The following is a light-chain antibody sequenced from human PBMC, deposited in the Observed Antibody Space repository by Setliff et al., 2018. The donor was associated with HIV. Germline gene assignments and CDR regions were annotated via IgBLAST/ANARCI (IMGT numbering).Light chain of an antibody. V-gene: IGLV2-14*03. CDR2: DVS. CDR1: SSDIGSHDY. Sequence: QSALAQPASVSGSPGQSITISCTGTSSDIGSHDYVSWYQQHPGKVPELLIYDVSKRPSGASNRFSGSKSGNSASLTISRLHPEDEADCYCSSYISSSTLVVFGGGTKVTVL. CDR3: SSYISSSTLVV. J-gene: IGLJ2*01.